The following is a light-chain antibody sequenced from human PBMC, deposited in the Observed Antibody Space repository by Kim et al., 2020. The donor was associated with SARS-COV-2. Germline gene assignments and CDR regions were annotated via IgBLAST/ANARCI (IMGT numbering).Light chain of an antibody. CDR1: QSISSY. CDR2: AAS. Sequence: DIQMTQSPSSLSAAVGDRVTISCRASQSISSYLNWYQQKEGKAPKLLIYAASSLQSGVPSRFSGSGSGTDFTLTISSLQPEDFATYYCQQSHSMPRTFGGGTKVDIK. V-gene: IGKV1-39*01. J-gene: IGKJ4*01. CDR3: QQSHSMPRT.